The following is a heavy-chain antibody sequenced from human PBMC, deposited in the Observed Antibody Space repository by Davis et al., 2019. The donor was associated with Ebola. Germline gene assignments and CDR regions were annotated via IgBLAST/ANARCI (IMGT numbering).Heavy chain of an antibody. V-gene: IGHV3-74*01. J-gene: IGHJ4*02. CDR2: INSDGSST. CDR1: GFTFSSYW. D-gene: IGHD3-3*01. Sequence: PGGSLRLSCAASGFTFSSYWMHWVRQAPGKGLVWVSRINSDGSSTSYADSVKGRFTISRDNAKNTLYLQMNSLRAEDTAVYYCARHITIDRVPDYWGQGTLVTVSS. CDR3: ARHITIDRVPDY.